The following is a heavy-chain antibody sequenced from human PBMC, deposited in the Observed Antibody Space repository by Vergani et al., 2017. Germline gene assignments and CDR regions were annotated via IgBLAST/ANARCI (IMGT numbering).Heavy chain of an antibody. CDR2: ISSSSTHI. V-gene: IGHV3-21*01. Sequence: EVQLVESGGGLVKPGGSLRLSCAASGFTFSDYSMNWVRQAPGKGLEWVSYISSSSTHIYYADSVKGRFTISRANAENSLYLQMSNLRAEDTAVYYCARSGITGTIRDYYYYMDVWGKGTSVTVSS. CDR3: ARSGITGTIRDYYYYMDV. J-gene: IGHJ6*03. D-gene: IGHD1-20*01. CDR1: GFTFSDYS.